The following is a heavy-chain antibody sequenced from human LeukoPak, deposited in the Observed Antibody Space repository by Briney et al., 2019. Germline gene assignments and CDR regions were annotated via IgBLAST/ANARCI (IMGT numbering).Heavy chain of an antibody. J-gene: IGHJ4*02. D-gene: IGHD6-13*01. Sequence: GGSLRLSCAASGFTFGSYGMHWVRQAPGKGLEWVAVIWYDGSNKYYADSVKGRFTISRDNSKNTLYLQMNSLRAEDTAIYFCARGGSSSWIDYWGQGTLVTVSS. CDR3: ARGGSSSWIDY. CDR1: GFTFGSYG. CDR2: IWYDGSNK. V-gene: IGHV3-33*01.